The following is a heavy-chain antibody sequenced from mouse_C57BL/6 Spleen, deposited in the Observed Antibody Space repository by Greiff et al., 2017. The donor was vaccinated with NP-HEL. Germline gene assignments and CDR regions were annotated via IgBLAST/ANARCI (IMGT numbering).Heavy chain of an antibody. Sequence: VQLQQSGAELVRPGASVTLSCKASGYTFTDYEMHWVKQTPVHGLEWIGAIDPETGGTAYNQKFKGKAILTADKSSSTAYMELRSLTSEDSAVYYGTRGGYDDAYFDYWGPCTTLTVSS. CDR2: IDPETGGT. CDR3: TRGGYDDAYFDY. D-gene: IGHD2-2*01. J-gene: IGHJ2*01. V-gene: IGHV1-15*01. CDR1: GYTFTDYE.